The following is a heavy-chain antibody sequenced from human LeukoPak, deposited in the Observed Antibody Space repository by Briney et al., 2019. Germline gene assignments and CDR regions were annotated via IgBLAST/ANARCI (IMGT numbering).Heavy chain of an antibody. CDR3: ARTGTPTGDWLDP. J-gene: IGHJ5*02. CDR1: GHTFTGYY. Sequence: GSLKVSCKASGHTFTGYYMHWVRQAPGQGLEWLGWINPNSGVTNYAQNFQGRVTMTRDTSISTAYMELSRLRSDDTAFYYCARTGTPTGDWLDPWGEGTLVSVST. CDR2: INPNSGVT. D-gene: IGHD1-1*01. V-gene: IGHV1-2*02.